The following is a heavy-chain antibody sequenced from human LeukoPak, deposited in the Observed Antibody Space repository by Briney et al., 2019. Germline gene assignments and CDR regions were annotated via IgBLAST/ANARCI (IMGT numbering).Heavy chain of an antibody. CDR3: ARGGKQWRGGNYFDS. Sequence: ASVKVSCKASGYTFTDYALHWVRQPPGQSLEWMGWITTGRGETRYSQEFQRRITFTRDKSASTVYMDLSDLRSEDTAVYYCARGGKQWRGGNYFDSWGQGTLVAVSS. CDR1: GYTFTDYA. V-gene: IGHV1-3*03. CDR2: ITTGRGET. J-gene: IGHJ4*02. D-gene: IGHD6-19*01.